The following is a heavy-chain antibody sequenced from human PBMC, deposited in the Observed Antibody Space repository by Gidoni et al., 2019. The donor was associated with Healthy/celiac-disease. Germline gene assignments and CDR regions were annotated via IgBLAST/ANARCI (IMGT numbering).Heavy chain of an antibody. CDR2: IRSKAYGGTT. D-gene: IGHD6-13*01. CDR3: TIPGYSSSWYEGDY. J-gene: IGHJ4*02. CDR1: GFTFGDYA. V-gene: IGHV3-49*03. Sequence: EVQLVESGGGLVQPGRSLRLSCTASGFTFGDYAMSWFRQAPGKGLGGVGFIRSKAYGGTTEYAASVKGRFTISRDDSKSIAYLQMNSLKTEDTAVYYCTIPGYSSSWYEGDYWGQGTLVTVSS.